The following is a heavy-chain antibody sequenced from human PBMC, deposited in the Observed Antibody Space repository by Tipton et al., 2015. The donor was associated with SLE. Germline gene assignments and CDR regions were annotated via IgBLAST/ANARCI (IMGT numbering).Heavy chain of an antibody. J-gene: IGHJ3*02. CDR1: GGSISSHY. CDR2: IYHSGST. CDR3: ARDPGAFDI. V-gene: IGHV4-59*11. Sequence: TLSLTCTVSGGSISSHYWSWIRQPPGKGLEWIGSIYHSGSTYYNPSLKSRVTISVDTSKNQFSLKLSSVTAADTAVYYCARDPGAFDIWGQGTMVTVSS.